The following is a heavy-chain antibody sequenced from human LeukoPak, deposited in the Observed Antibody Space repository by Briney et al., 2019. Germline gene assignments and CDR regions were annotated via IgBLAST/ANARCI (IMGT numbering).Heavy chain of an antibody. CDR3: ARSTESSGCDF. CDR1: GYSFTSYW. J-gene: IGHJ4*02. Sequence: GESLKISCKGSGYSFTSYWIGWVRQVPGKGLEWMGIIYPGDSDTRYSLSFQGQVTISADKSISTAYLQWSSLKASDTAMYYCARSTESSGCDFWGQGTLVTVSS. CDR2: IYPGDSDT. V-gene: IGHV5-51*01. D-gene: IGHD6-19*01.